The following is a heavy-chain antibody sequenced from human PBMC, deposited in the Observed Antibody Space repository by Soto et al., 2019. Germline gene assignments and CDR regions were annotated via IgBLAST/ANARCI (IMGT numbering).Heavy chain of an antibody. CDR2: IKSNTDGGTT. D-gene: IGHD2-21*02. J-gene: IGHJ6*02. CDR3: TTGVTSRGMDV. Sequence: PGVSLRLSFAASGFTFINSWMNWVRQAPGKGLEWVGRIKSNTDGGTTDYAAPVKGRFTISRDDSKSTLYLQMNSLKTEDTAVYYCTTGVTSRGMDVWGQGTTVTVSS. CDR1: GFTFINSW. V-gene: IGHV3-15*07.